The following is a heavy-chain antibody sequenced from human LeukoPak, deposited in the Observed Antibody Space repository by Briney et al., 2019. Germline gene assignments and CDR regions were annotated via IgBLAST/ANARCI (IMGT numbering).Heavy chain of an antibody. J-gene: IGHJ5*02. CDR3: ARGPGNNTGWSAGMPKGWFDP. CDR1: GYTFTRYD. D-gene: IGHD6-19*01. V-gene: IGHV1-8*01. CDR2: MNPNSGNT. Sequence: GASVKVSCKASGYTFTRYDIHWVRQATGQRLAWMGWMNPNSGNTGYAKKFQGRVTMTRNTSMSTAYMELSSLRSEDSAVYYCARGPGNNTGWSAGMPKGWFDPWGRGTLVTVSS.